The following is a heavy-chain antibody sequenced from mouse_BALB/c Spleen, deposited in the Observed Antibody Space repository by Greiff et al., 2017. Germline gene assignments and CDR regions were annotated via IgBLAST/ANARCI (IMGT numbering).Heavy chain of an antibody. Sequence: QVHVKQSGAELVRPGTSVKVSCKASGYAFTNYLIEWVKQRPGQGLEWIGVINPGSGDTNYNEKFKGKATLTEDKSSSTAYMQLSNLTSDDSAVYFCARGYGHAMDYWGQGTSVTVSS. CDR3: ARGYGHAMDY. V-gene: IGHV1-54*03. CDR1: GYAFTNYL. J-gene: IGHJ4*01. D-gene: IGHD1-2*01. CDR2: INPGSGDT.